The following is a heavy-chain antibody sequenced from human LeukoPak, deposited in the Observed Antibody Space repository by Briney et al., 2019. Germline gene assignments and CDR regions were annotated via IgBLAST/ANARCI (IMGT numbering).Heavy chain of an antibody. Sequence: AGGSLRLSCAASGFTFSSYSMNWVRQAPGKGLEWISYISSSGTTIYYGDSVKGRFTSSRDNAKNSLYLQMNSLRAEDTAVYYCATCMVGYSGMDVWGQGTTVTVSS. CDR1: GFTFSSYS. CDR2: ISSSGTTI. J-gene: IGHJ6*02. D-gene: IGHD2-15*01. CDR3: ATCMVGYSGMDV. V-gene: IGHV3-48*04.